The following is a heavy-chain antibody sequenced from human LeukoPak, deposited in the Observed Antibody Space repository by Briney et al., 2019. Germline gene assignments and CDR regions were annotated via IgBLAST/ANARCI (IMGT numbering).Heavy chain of an antibody. CDR1: GYTFTSYY. CDR2: INPSGGST. D-gene: IGHD1-14*01. V-gene: IGHV1-46*03. Sequence: ASVKVSCKASGYTFTSYYMHWVRQAPGQGLEWMGIINPSGGSTSYARKFQGRVTMTRDTSTSTVYMELSSLRSEDTAVYYCARTGAAVDAFDIWGQGTMVTVSS. J-gene: IGHJ3*02. CDR3: ARTGAAVDAFDI.